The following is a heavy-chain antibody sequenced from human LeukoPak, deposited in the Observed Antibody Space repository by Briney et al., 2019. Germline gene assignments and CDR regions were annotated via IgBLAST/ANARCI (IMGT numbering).Heavy chain of an antibody. J-gene: IGHJ6*03. CDR3: ARHVSGPSPDYYYYMDV. Sequence: SEILSLTCTVSGGSISSYYWSWIRQPPGKGLEWIGYIYTSGSTNYNPSLKSRVTISVDTSKNQFSLKLSSVTAADTAVYYCARHVSGPSPDYYYYMDVWGKGTTVTVSS. V-gene: IGHV4-4*09. CDR1: GGSISSYY. D-gene: IGHD3-3*01. CDR2: IYTSGST.